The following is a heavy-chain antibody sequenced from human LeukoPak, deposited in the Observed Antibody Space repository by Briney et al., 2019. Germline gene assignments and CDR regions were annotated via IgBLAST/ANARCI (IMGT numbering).Heavy chain of an antibody. CDR2: IIPILGIA. Sequence: ASVKVSCKASGGTFSSYAISWVRQAPGQGLEWMGRIIPILGIANYAQKFQGRVTITADESTSTAYMELSSLRSEDTAVYYCARDLDIVVVPAAIGDAFDIWGQGTMVTVSS. D-gene: IGHD2-2*02. CDR3: ARDLDIVVVPAAIGDAFDI. V-gene: IGHV1-69*04. CDR1: GGTFSSYA. J-gene: IGHJ3*02.